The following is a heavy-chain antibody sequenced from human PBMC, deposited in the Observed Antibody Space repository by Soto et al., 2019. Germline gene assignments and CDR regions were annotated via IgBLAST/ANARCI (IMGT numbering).Heavy chain of an antibody. CDR1: GFTFSSYA. Sequence: GGSLRLSCAAFGFTFSSYAMSWVRQVPGKGLEWVSAISGSGGSTYYADSVKGRFTISRDNSKNTLYLQMNSLRAEDTAVYYCARGYDFWSGYFDVWGKGTTVTVSS. V-gene: IGHV3-23*01. J-gene: IGHJ6*04. CDR3: ARGYDFWSGYFDV. D-gene: IGHD3-3*01. CDR2: ISGSGGST.